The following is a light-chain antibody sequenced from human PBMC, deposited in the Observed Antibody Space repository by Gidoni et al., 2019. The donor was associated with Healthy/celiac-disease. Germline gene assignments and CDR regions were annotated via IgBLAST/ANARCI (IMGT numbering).Light chain of an antibody. V-gene: IGKV1-39*01. Sequence: DLPMTQSPSSLSASLGDRVTITCRASPSISSYLNWYQQKPGKAPKLLIYAASSLQSGVPSRFSGSGSGTDFTITISSMQPEDFATYYCKQSYSTPETFGQGNKVEIK. CDR3: KQSYSTPET. CDR2: AAS. J-gene: IGKJ1*01. CDR1: PSISSY.